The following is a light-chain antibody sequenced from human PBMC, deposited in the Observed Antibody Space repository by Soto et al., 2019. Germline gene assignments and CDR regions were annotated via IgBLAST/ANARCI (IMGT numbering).Light chain of an antibody. CDR3: QHSYPTPGV. V-gene: IGKV1-39*01. J-gene: IGKJ4*01. CDR2: AAS. Sequence: DIQMTQSPSSLSASVGDRVTITCRASQSISSYLNWYQQKPGKAPKLLIYAASSLQSGVPSRFSGSGSGTDCTLTISSLQSADFATGYSQHSYPTPGVFGGGTNVEIK. CDR1: QSISSY.